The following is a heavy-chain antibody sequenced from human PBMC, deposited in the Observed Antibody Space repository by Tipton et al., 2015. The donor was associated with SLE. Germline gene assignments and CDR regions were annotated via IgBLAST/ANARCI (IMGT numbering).Heavy chain of an antibody. Sequence: TLSLTCTVSGDSISSGGYYWSWIRQHPGKGLEYIGYIHYRRNTYYNPSLRSRVFISVDTSKNQFSLKLSSVTAADTAVYYCARAGSPGDAFDIWGQGTMVTVSS. J-gene: IGHJ3*02. D-gene: IGHD1-1*01. CDR2: IHYRRNT. CDR1: GDSISSGGYY. V-gene: IGHV4-31*03. CDR3: ARAGSPGDAFDI.